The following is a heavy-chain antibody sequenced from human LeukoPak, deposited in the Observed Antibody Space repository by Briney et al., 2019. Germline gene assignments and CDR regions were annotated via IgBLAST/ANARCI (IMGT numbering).Heavy chain of an antibody. V-gene: IGHV3-33*01. J-gene: IGHJ4*02. CDR3: ARDGKSDFFDY. CDR2: IWYDGSNK. CDR1: GFTFSSYG. Sequence: GGSLRLSCAASGFTFSSYGMHWVRQAPGKGLEWVAVIWYDGSNKYYADSVKGRFTISSDNSKNTLYLQMNSLRAEDTAVYYCARDGKSDFFDYWGQGTLVTVSS.